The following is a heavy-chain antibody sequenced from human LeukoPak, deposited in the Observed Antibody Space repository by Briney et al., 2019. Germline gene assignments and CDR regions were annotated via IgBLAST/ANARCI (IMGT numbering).Heavy chain of an antibody. J-gene: IGHJ4*02. D-gene: IGHD5-24*01. CDR1: GGSISSSSYY. CDR3: ASDVEMATTPFDY. CDR2: IYYSGST. V-gene: IGHV4-39*07. Sequence: SETLSLTCTVSGGSISSSSYYWGWIRQPPGKGLEWIGSIYYSGSTYYNPSLKSRVTISVDASKNQFSLKLSSVTAADTAVYYCASDVEMATTPFDYWGQGTLVTVSS.